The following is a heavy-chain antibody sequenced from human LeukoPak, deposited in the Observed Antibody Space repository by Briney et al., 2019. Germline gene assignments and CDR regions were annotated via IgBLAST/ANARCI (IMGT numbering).Heavy chain of an antibody. CDR3: ARETGYCSGGSCYHQNDAFDI. J-gene: IGHJ3*02. V-gene: IGHV4-34*01. D-gene: IGHD2-15*01. Sequence: PSETLSLTCAVYGGSFSGYYWSWLRQPPGKGLEWIGEINHSGSTNYNPSLKSRVTISVDTSKNQFSLKLSSVTAADTAVYYCARETGYCSGGSCYHQNDAFDIWGQGTMVTVSS. CDR2: INHSGST. CDR1: GGSFSGYY.